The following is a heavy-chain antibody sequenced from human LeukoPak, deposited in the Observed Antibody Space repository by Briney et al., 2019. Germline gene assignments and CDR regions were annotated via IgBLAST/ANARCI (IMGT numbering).Heavy chain of an antibody. J-gene: IGHJ4*02. CDR1: GGSIHSTAFY. V-gene: IGHV4-39*07. CDR3: VRDPVRAARRDY. Sequence: PAETLSLTCTVSGGSIHSTAFYWGGIRQPPGKALEWIGNFHSSGSTYYNPALKSRVTISMHTSENQFSLNLTSVTAADTAVYYCVRDPVRAARRDYWGRGAVVRVS. CDR2: FHSSGST. D-gene: IGHD2-15*01.